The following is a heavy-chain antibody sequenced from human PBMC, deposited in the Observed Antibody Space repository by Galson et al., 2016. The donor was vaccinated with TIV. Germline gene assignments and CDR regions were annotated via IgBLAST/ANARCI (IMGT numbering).Heavy chain of an antibody. CDR3: ARGATVTPYSFFDY. Sequence: SVKVSCKASGYTFSSYSINWVRQAPGQGLEWMGWISGYSGNTNYAHKFQGGVTMTTDTSTGTAYMELRSLRSDDTAVYYCARGATVTPYSFFDYWGQGTLVTVFS. D-gene: IGHD4-23*01. CDR2: ISGYSGNT. V-gene: IGHV1-18*04. J-gene: IGHJ4*02. CDR1: GYTFSSYS.